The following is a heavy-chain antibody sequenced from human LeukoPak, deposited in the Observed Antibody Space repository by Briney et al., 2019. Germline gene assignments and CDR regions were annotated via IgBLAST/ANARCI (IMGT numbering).Heavy chain of an antibody. CDR1: GFSFSDYA. Sequence: GGSLRLSCAASGFSFSDYAMTWVRQAPGKGLEWVSVIGGDSGGIQYADSVKGRFSISRDNSKNTLYLQMNSLRVEDTAVYYCAKYAPPTTTMTRFFDYWGRGALVTVSS. CDR2: IGGDSGGI. D-gene: IGHD4-11*01. V-gene: IGHV3-23*01. CDR3: AKYAPPTTTMTRFFDY. J-gene: IGHJ4*02.